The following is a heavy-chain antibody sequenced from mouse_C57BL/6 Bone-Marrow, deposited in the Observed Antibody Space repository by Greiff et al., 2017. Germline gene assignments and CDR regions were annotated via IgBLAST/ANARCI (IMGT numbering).Heavy chain of an antibody. CDR1: GSPFASFG. CDR2: FYIGNGST. D-gene: IGHD6-1*01. V-gene: IGHV1-58*01. Sequence: EVHVKQSGAALVRPGSSVKMSGKPSGSPFASFGFQWLTQRPGQGLDWFGSFYIGNGSTEYHEKFKGKATLTSDKSSSTAYMHLSRLTSEDAAICVCASSPHGDYGGQGTSVTVSS. J-gene: IGHJ4*01. CDR3: ASSPHGDY.